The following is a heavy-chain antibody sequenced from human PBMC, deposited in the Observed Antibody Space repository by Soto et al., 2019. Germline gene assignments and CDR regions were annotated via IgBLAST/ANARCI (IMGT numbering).Heavy chain of an antibody. CDR3: ASGTTTGRYYYYGMDV. V-gene: IGHV1-46*01. CDR2: INPSGGST. CDR1: GYTFTSYY. D-gene: IGHD3-9*01. Sequence: GASVKVSCKASGYTFTSYYMHWVRQAPGQGLEWMGIINPSGGSTSYAQKFQGRVTMTRDTSTSTVYMELSSLRSEDTAVYYCASGTTTGRYYYYGMDVWGQGTTVTVSS. J-gene: IGHJ6*02.